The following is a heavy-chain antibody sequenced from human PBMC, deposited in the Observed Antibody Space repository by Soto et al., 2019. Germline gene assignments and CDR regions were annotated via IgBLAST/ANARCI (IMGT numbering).Heavy chain of an antibody. Sequence: PGGSLRLSCAGSGFTFSTDGMNWVRQAPGKGLEWVSSISGSGRDTFYADSVKGRFVISRDNFKNTLYLQMNSLRGDDSAVYYCAKSPRRGYEPPWDYWGQGILVTVSS. D-gene: IGHD5-12*01. CDR3: AKSPRRGYEPPWDY. J-gene: IGHJ4*02. CDR1: GFTFSTDG. CDR2: ISGSGRDT. V-gene: IGHV3-23*01.